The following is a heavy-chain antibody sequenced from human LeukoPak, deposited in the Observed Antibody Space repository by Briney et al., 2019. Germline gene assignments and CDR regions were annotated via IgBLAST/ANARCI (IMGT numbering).Heavy chain of an antibody. CDR1: GYTFTSYG. CDR2: ISAYNGNT. CDR3: AREQVGATDFYYYYYGMDV. J-gene: IGHJ6*02. D-gene: IGHD1-26*01. V-gene: IGHV1-18*01. Sequence: ASVKVSCKAPGYTFTSYGISWVRQAPGQGLEWMGWISAYNGNTNYAQKLQGRVNMTTDTSTSTAYMELRSLRSDDTAVYYCAREQVGATDFYYYYYGMDVWGQGTTVTVSS.